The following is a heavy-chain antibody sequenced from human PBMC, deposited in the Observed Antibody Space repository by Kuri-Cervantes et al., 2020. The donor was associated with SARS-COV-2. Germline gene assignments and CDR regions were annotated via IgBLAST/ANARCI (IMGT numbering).Heavy chain of an antibody. CDR1: GYTFTSYD. J-gene: IGHJ6*03. CDR2: MNPNSGNT. CDR3: ARELRFLEWLPQSESYMDV. V-gene: IGHV1-8*02. Sequence: ASVKVSCKASGYTFTSYDINWVRQATGQGLEWMGWMNPNSGNTGYAQKFQGRITMTRNTSISTAYMELSSLRSDDTAVYYCARELRFLEWLPQSESYMDVWGKGTTVTVSS. D-gene: IGHD3-3*01.